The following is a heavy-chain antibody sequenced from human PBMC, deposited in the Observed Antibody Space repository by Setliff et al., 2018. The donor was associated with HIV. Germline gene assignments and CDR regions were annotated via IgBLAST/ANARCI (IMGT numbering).Heavy chain of an antibody. CDR2: IYYSGST. V-gene: IGHV4-59*01. CDR1: GGSISSYY. Sequence: SETLSLTCTVSGGSISSYYWSWIRQPPGQGLEWIGYIYYSGSTNYNPSLKSRVTISVDTSKNQFSLKLSSVTAADTAVYYWSGGDGTKYYYYYYMDVWGKGTTVTVSS. J-gene: IGHJ6*03. D-gene: IGHD1-7*01. CDR3: SGGDGTKYYYYYYMDV.